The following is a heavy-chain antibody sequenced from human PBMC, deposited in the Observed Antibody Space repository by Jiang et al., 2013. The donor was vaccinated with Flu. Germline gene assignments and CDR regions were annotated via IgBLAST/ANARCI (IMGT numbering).Heavy chain of an antibody. CDR2: IDWDDDK. J-gene: IGHJ4*02. D-gene: IGHD3-22*01. V-gene: IGHV2-70*11. Sequence: KPTQTLTLTCTFSGFSLSTSGMCVSWIRQPPGKALEWLARIDWDDDKYYSTSLKTRLTISKDTSKNQVVLTMTNMGPVDTATYYCARITYYYDSSGSRPYYFDYWGQGTLVTVSS. CDR1: GFSLSTSGMC. CDR3: ARITYYYDSSGSRPYYFDY.